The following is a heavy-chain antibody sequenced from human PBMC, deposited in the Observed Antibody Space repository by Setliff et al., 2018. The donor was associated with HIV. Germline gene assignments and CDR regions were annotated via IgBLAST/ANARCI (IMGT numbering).Heavy chain of an antibody. J-gene: IGHJ4*02. CDR1: GGSISSGSYY. CDR3: ARALWRDSSGPFHF. V-gene: IGHV4-61*02. CDR2: IYTSGST. Sequence: SETLSLTCTVSGGSISSGSYYWSWIRQPAGKGLEWIGRIYTSGSTKYNPSLKSRVTISVDTSKNQFSLKVSSVTAADTAVYYCARALWRDSSGPFHFWGQGTLVTVSS. D-gene: IGHD3-22*01.